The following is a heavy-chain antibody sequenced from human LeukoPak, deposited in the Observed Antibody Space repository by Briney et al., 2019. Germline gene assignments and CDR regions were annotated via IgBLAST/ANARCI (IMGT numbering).Heavy chain of an antibody. V-gene: IGHV3-7*03. D-gene: IGHD1-26*01. CDR1: GFIFSSYW. J-gene: IGHJ2*01. CDR2: IKPDGSEK. CDR3: AGEREWEPPL. Sequence: GGSLRPSCAASGFIFSSYWMSWVRQAPGKGLEWVANIKPDGSEKYYVDSVKGRFTISRDNAKNSMYLQMNSLRVEDTAVYYCAGEREWEPPLWGRGTLVTVSS.